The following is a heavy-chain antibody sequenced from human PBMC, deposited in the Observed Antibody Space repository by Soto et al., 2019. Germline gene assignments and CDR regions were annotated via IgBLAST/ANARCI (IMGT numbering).Heavy chain of an antibody. CDR2: ISGSGGST. Sequence: GGSLRLSCAASGFTFSSYAMSWVRQAPGKGLEWVSAISGSGGSTYYADSVKGRFTISRDNSKNTLYLQMNSLRAEDTAVYYCAKDRALRTNYYYYGMDVWGQGTTVTVSS. V-gene: IGHV3-23*01. CDR1: GFTFSSYA. J-gene: IGHJ6*02. CDR3: AKDRALRTNYYYYGMDV.